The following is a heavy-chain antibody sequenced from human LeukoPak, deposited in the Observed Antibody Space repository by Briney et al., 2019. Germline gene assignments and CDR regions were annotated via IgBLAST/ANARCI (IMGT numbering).Heavy chain of an antibody. CDR1: GGSISSADSY. CDR3: VGGNDSKKVGY. D-gene: IGHD5-12*01. CDR2: IYYSGRT. J-gene: IGHJ4*02. V-gene: IGHV4-31*03. Sequence: SQTLSLTCTVSGGSISSADSYWNWVRQHPGKGLEWIGYIYYSGRTSYNPSLRSRATISMDTSKSQFSLKLSSVTAADPAVYYCVGGNDSKKVGYWGQGALVTVSS.